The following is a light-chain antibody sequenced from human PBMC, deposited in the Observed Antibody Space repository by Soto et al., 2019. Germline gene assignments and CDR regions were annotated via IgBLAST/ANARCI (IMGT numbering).Light chain of an antibody. Sequence: EIMMTQSPVTLSVSPGERATLSCRASQSVNSNLAWYQQKPGQAPRLLIYGASTRATGIPASFIGNGSGTEFTLTASSIQPEDFAVYYCQQYNNWPSTFGPGTKVDXK. CDR2: GAS. CDR3: QQYNNWPST. CDR1: QSVNSN. J-gene: IGKJ3*01. V-gene: IGKV3-15*01.